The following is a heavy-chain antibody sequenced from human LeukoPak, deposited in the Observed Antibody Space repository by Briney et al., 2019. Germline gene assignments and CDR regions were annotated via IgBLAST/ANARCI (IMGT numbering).Heavy chain of an antibody. V-gene: IGHV6-1*01. D-gene: IGHD3-10*01. CDR1: GDSFSSIRAA. J-gene: IGHJ5*02. CDR2: TYYRSKWYS. Sequence: SQTLSLTCAISGDSFSSIRAAWNWLRQSPSRGLEWLGRTYYRSKWYSDYAVSVKSRITINPDTSKNQFSLQLNSVTPEDTAVYYCARDLSGIFDPWGQGTLVTVSS. CDR3: ARDLSGIFDP.